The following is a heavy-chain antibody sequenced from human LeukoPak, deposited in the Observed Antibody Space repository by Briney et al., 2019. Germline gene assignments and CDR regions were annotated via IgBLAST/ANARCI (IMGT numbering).Heavy chain of an antibody. CDR3: ARHFVVGDIVVVPAALNWFDP. V-gene: IGHV4-39*01. J-gene: IGHJ5*02. Sequence: SETLSLTRTVSGGSISSSSYYWGWIRQPPGKGLEWIGSIYYSGSTYYNPSLKSRVTISVDTSKNQFSLKLSSVTAADTAVYYCARHFVVGDIVVVPAALNWFDPWGQGTLVTVSP. D-gene: IGHD2-2*01. CDR2: IYYSGST. CDR1: GGSISSSSYY.